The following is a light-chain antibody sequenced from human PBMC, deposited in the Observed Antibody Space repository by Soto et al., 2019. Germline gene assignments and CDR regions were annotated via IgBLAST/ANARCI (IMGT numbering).Light chain of an antibody. Sequence: EIVLTQSPVTVSLSPGERATLSCRARQSVSSSLAWYQQKPGQAPRLLIYDASNMATGVPVRFSGSGSGTDLTLTIGSLEPEDFAVYYCQQRRNWPPSITFGQGTRLEIK. CDR1: QSVSSS. J-gene: IGKJ5*01. V-gene: IGKV3-11*01. CDR2: DAS. CDR3: QQRRNWPPSIT.